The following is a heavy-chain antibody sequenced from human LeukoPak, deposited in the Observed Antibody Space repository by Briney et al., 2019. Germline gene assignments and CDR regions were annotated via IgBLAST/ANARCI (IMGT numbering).Heavy chain of an antibody. J-gene: IGHJ4*02. CDR3: AREAGYCSSTSCYEIGY. Sequence: GGSLRLSCAASGFTFSSYGMHWVRQAPDKGLEWVAVIWYDGSNKYYADSVKGRFTISRDNSKNTLYLKMNSLRAEDTAVYYCAREAGYCSSTSCYEIGYWGQGTLVTVSS. V-gene: IGHV3-33*01. CDR2: IWYDGSNK. D-gene: IGHD2-2*01. CDR1: GFTFSSYG.